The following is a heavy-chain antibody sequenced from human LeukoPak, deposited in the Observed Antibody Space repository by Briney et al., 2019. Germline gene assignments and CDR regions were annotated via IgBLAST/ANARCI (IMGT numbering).Heavy chain of an antibody. CDR2: ISYDGSNK. V-gene: IGHV3-30*18. CDR1: GFTFSSYG. D-gene: IGHD3-22*01. J-gene: IGHJ4*02. Sequence: GGSLRLSCAASGFTFSSYGMHWVRQAPGKGLEWVAVISYDGSNKYYADSVKGRLTISRDNSKNTLYLQMNSLRAEDTAVYYCAKLSPQNYDSSSYNYFDYWGQGTLVTVSS. CDR3: AKLSPQNYDSSSYNYFDY.